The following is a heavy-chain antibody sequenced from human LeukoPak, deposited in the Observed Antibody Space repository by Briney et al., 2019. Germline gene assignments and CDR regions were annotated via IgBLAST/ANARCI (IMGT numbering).Heavy chain of an antibody. D-gene: IGHD3-3*01. CDR1: GYTFTSYG. J-gene: IGHJ3*02. Sequence: GASVKVSCKASGYTFTSYGISRVRQAPGQGLEWMGWISAYNGNTNYAQKFQGRVTMTTDTSTNTAYMELRSLTSDDTAVYYCARTFYDFWSGFSNYDSFHIWGQGTLVTVSS. CDR3: ARTFYDFWSGFSNYDSFHI. CDR2: ISAYNGNT. V-gene: IGHV1-18*01.